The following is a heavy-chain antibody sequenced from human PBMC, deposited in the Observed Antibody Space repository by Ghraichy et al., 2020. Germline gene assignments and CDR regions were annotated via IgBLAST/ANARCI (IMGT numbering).Heavy chain of an antibody. CDR1: GFMFRSYG. D-gene: IGHD2-15*01. Sequence: GGSLRLSCAASGFMFRSYGMHWVRQAPGKGLEWVALIWYDGSSQYYADSVKGRFTISRDNSKNSCYLQMKSLRSEDTAVYYCATDVGYCSGDTCPPSVQNNWIESWGQGTLVTVSS. V-gene: IGHV3-30*02. CDR2: IWYDGSSQ. J-gene: IGHJ5*01. CDR3: ATDVGYCSGDTCPPSVQNNWIES.